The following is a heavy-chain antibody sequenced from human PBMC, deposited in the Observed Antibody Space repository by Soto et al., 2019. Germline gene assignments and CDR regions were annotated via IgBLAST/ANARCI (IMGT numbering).Heavy chain of an antibody. CDR3: ARQKVTTTPHYYGMDV. CDR1: GYSFTSYW. D-gene: IGHD4-4*01. CDR2: IYPGDSDT. J-gene: IGHJ6*02. V-gene: IGHV5-51*01. Sequence: GESLKISCKGSGYSFTSYWIGWVRQMPGKGLEWMGIIYPGDSDTRYSPSFQGQVTISADKSISTAYLQWSSLKASDTAMYYCARQKVTTTPHYYGMDVWGQGTTVTAS.